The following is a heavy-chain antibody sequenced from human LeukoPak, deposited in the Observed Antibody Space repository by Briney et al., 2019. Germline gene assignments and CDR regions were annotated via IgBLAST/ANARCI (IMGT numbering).Heavy chain of an antibody. CDR2: IYYSGST. D-gene: IGHD6-13*01. CDR1: GGSIISYY. V-gene: IGHV4-59*01. Sequence: SETLSLTCTVSGGSIISYYWSWIRQPPGKGLEWIGYIYYSGSTNYNPSLKSRVTISVDTSKNQSSLKLSSVTAADTAVYYCAREGIAAAGTRFDPWGQGTVVTVSS. CDR3: AREGIAAAGTRFDP. J-gene: IGHJ5*02.